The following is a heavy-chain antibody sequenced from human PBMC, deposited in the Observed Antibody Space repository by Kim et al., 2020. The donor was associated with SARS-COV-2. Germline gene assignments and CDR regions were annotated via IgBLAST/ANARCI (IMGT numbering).Heavy chain of an antibody. J-gene: IGHJ3*02. CDR2: INPNSGGT. Sequence: MGWINPNSGGTNSAQKFQAWVTMTRDTSISTAYMELSRLRSDDTAVYSCARAPYYYDSSGYRGAFDIWGQGTMVTVSS. CDR3: ARAPYYYDSSGYRGAFDI. D-gene: IGHD3-22*01. V-gene: IGHV1-2*04.